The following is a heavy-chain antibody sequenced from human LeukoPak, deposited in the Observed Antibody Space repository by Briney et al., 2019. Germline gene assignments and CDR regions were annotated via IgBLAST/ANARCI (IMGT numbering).Heavy chain of an antibody. CDR3: AKGGTKFDY. D-gene: IGHD2-15*01. J-gene: IGHJ4*02. V-gene: IGHV3-72*01. CDR1: GFTFSDHY. CDR2: TRNKANSYTT. Sequence: GGSLRLSCAASGFTFSDHYMDWVRQAPGKGLEWVGRTRNKANSYTTEYAASVKGRFTISRDDSKNSLYLQMNSLKTEDTAVYYCAKGGTKFDYWGQGTLVTVSS.